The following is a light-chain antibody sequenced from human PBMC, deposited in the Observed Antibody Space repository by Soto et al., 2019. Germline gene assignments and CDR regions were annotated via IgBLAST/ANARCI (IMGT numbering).Light chain of an antibody. Sequence: EIVLTQSPATLSLSPGEGATLSCRVSQSVSSSYLAWHQQQPRQAPRLLIYDASSRATGLPDSISGSGSATYSPPTISRLAHEDFAMYFCQQYGSYLAFGLGTKVDIK. CDR2: DAS. CDR1: QSVSSSY. J-gene: IGKJ1*01. CDR3: QQYGSYLA. V-gene: IGKV3-20*01.